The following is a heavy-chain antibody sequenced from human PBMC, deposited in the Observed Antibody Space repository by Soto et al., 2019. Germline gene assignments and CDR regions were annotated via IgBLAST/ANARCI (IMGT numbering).Heavy chain of an antibody. CDR3: ARGKCSGGSCAPPLDP. D-gene: IGHD2-15*01. Sequence: ASVKVSCKASGYTFTSYAMHWVRQAPGQRLEWMGWINAGNGNTKYSQKFQGRVTITRDTSASTAYMELSSLRSEDTAVYYCARGKCSGGSCAPPLDPWGQGTLVTVSS. CDR2: INAGNGNT. J-gene: IGHJ5*02. CDR1: GYTFTSYA. V-gene: IGHV1-3*01.